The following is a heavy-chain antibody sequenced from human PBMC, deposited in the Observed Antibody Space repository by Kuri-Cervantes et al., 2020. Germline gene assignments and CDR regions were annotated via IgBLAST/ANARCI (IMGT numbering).Heavy chain of an antibody. J-gene: IGHJ3*02. CDR2: INTNTGNP. V-gene: IGHV7-4-1*02. D-gene: IGHD6-13*01. Sequence: ASVKVSCKASGYTFTSHAINWVRQAPGQGLEWMGWINTNTGNPTYAQGFTGRFVFSLDTSVSTAYLQISSLKAEDTAVYYCASIAAAGAFDIWGQGTMVTVSS. CDR1: GYTFTSHA. CDR3: ASIAAAGAFDI.